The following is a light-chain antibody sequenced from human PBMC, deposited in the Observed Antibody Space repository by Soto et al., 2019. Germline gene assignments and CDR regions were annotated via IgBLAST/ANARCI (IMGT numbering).Light chain of an antibody. CDR1: GSDVGGYNY. J-gene: IGLJ2*01. CDR3: CSNAGSYEV. Sequence: QSALTQPRSVSGSPGQAVTISCTGTGSDVGGYNYVSWYQQHPGKAPKGMIFDVSERPSGVPDRVSGSKSGNTASLTISGLQAEDEADYYCCSNAGSYEVFGGGTKLTVL. CDR2: DVS. V-gene: IGLV2-11*01.